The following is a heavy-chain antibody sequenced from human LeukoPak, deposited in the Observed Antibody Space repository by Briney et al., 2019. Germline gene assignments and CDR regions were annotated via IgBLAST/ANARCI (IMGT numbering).Heavy chain of an antibody. J-gene: IGHJ3*01. Sequence: PGGSLSLSCAASGFTFSSYEMYWVRQAPGKGLEWVSYISATGGTVYYADSVKGRFTISRDSAKNSLYLQMNTLRAEDTAVYYCARGPYSSALEFWAFDLWGQGTMVTVSS. D-gene: IGHD6-25*01. CDR1: GFTFSSYE. CDR2: ISATGGTV. V-gene: IGHV3-48*03. CDR3: ARGPYSSALEFWAFDL.